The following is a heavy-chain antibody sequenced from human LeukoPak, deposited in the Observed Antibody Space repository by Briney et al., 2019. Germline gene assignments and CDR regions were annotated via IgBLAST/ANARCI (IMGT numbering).Heavy chain of an antibody. CDR3: VRDTYRTAVAGSSGLGY. CDR1: GFTFGTYW. V-gene: IGHV3-7*01. D-gene: IGHD6-19*01. J-gene: IGHJ4*02. CDR2: IKQDGSEK. Sequence: GGSLRLSCAASGFTFGTYWMGWVRQAPGKGLEWVANIKQDGSEKSYVDSVKGRFTISRDNVKNSVYLQMHSLRADDTAIYYCVRDTYRTAVAGSSGLGYWGQGTLVTVSS.